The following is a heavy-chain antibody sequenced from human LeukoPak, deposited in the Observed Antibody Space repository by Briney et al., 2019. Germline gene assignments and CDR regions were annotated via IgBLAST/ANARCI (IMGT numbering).Heavy chain of an antibody. V-gene: IGHV3-66*02. CDR3: AREREYYYDSRGETLFDY. D-gene: IGHD3-22*01. Sequence: GGPLRLSCAASGFTVSSNYMSWVRQAPGKGLEWVSVIYSGGSTYYADSVKGRFTISRDNSKNTLYLQMNSLRAEDTAVYYCAREREYYYDSRGETLFDYWGQGTLVTVSS. CDR1: GFTVSSNY. J-gene: IGHJ4*02. CDR2: IYSGGST.